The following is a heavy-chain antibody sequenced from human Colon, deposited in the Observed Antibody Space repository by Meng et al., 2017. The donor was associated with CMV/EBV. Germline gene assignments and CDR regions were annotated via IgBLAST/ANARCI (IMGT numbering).Heavy chain of an antibody. D-gene: IGHD3-3*01. J-gene: IGHJ4*02. CDR1: GFTFNDFD. CDR3: AKGADFHDFWSGFAY. CDR2: ISGSGATT. Sequence: GGSLRLSCSASGFTFNDFDMTWVRQAPGKGLEWVSSISGSGATTYYTDAVKGRFTISRDNSRNTLYLQINSLRADDTAVYYCAKGADFHDFWSGFAYWGQGTVVTVSS. V-gene: IGHV3-23*01.